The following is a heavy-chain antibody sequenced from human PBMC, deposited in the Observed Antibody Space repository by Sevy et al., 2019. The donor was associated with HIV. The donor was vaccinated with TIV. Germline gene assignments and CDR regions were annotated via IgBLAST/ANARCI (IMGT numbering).Heavy chain of an antibody. CDR3: ARRYSSSWYIVYYGEY. CDR1: GFSFSSYS. V-gene: IGHV3-21*01. CDR2: IGSSNSYI. Sequence: GGSLRLSCAASGFSFSSYSVSWVRQAPGKGLEWVASIGSSNSYIYYADSVKGRFTISRDNAKNSLFLHMNTLRAEDTAVYYCARRYSSSWYIVYYGEYWGQGTLVTVSS. D-gene: IGHD6-13*01. J-gene: IGHJ4*02.